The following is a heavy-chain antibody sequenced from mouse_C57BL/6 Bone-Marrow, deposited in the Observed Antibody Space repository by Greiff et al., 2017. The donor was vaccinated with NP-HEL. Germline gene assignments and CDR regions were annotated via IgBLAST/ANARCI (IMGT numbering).Heavy chain of an antibody. Sequence: EVKLQESGGGLVKPGGSLKLSCAASGFTFSDYGMHWVRQAPEKGLEWVAYISSGSSTIYYADTVKGRFTISRDNAKNTLFLQMTSLRSEDTAMYYCARDYYGHYFDYWGQGTTLTVSS. CDR1: GFTFSDYG. D-gene: IGHD1-1*01. J-gene: IGHJ2*01. CDR3: ARDYYGHYFDY. V-gene: IGHV5-17*01. CDR2: ISSGSSTI.